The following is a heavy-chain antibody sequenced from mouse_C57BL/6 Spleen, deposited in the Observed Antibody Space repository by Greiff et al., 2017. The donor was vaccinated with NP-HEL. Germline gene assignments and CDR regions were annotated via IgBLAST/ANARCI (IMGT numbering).Heavy chain of an antibody. CDR1: GYTFTDYN. J-gene: IGHJ3*01. CDR3: ARKGDDGYGAY. CDR2: INPNNGGT. D-gene: IGHD2-3*01. Sequence: EVQLQQSGPELVKPGASVKIPCKASGYTFTDYNMDWVKQSHGKSLEWIGDINPNNGGTIYNQKFKGKATLTVDKSSSTAYMELRSLTSEDTAVYYCARKGDDGYGAYWGQGTLVTVSA. V-gene: IGHV1-18*01.